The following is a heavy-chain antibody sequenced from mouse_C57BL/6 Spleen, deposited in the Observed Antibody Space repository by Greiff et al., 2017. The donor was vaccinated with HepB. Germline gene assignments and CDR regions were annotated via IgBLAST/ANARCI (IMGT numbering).Heavy chain of an antibody. V-gene: IGHV1-50*01. Sequence: QVQLQQPGAELVKPGASVKLSCKASGYTFTSYWMQWVKQRPGQGLEWIGEIDPSDSYTNYNQKFKGKATLTVDTSSSTAYMQLSSLTSEDSAVYYCARRSNSFAYRGQGTLVTVSA. CDR3: ARRSNSFAY. CDR1: GYTFTSYW. CDR2: IDPSDSYT. J-gene: IGHJ3*01. D-gene: IGHD2-5*01.